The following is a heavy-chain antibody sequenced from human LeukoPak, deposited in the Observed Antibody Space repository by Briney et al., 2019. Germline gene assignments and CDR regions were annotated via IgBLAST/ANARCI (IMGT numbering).Heavy chain of an antibody. CDR2: ISYDGSNK. J-gene: IGHJ6*02. V-gene: IGHV3-30*18. CDR3: AKDRNGHSYGHTYYYYYYGMDV. Sequence: PGGSLRLSCAASRFTFSSYGMHWVRQAPGKGLEWVAVISYDGSNKYYADSVKGRFTISRDNSKNTLYLQMNSLRAEDTAVYYCAKDRNGHSYGHTYYYYYYGMDVWGQGTTVTVSS. D-gene: IGHD5-18*01. CDR1: RFTFSSYG.